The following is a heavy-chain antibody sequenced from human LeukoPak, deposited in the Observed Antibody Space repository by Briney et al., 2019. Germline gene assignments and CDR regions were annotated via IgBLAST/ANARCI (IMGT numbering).Heavy chain of an antibody. CDR2: INHSGST. V-gene: IGHV4-30-2*01. Sequence: SETLSLTCTVSGGSISSGGYYWSWIRQPPGKGLEWIGEINHSGSTNYNPSLKSRVTISVDTSKNQFSLKLSSVTAADTAVYYCARHGGDYAYYYYYYMDVWGKGTTVTVSS. J-gene: IGHJ6*03. D-gene: IGHD4-17*01. CDR3: ARHGGDYAYYYYYYMDV. CDR1: GGSISSGGYY.